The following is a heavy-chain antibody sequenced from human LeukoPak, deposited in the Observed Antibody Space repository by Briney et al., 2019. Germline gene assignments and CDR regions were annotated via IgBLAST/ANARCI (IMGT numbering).Heavy chain of an antibody. CDR2: IRYDGSNK. D-gene: IGHD1-26*01. CDR1: GFAFSSYA. CDR3: AKDPLGELPLSHAFDI. Sequence: PGGSLRLSCAASGFAFSSYAMDWVRQAPGKGLDWVAFIRYDGSNKYYADSVKGRFTISRDNSKNTLYLQMNSLRAEDTAVYYCAKDPLGELPLSHAFDIWGQGTMVTVSS. J-gene: IGHJ3*02. V-gene: IGHV3-30*02.